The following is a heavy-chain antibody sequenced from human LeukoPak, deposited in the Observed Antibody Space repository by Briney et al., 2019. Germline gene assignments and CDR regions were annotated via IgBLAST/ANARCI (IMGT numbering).Heavy chain of an antibody. CDR1: GFTFSSYW. D-gene: IGHD3-22*01. CDR3: AREGYYYDSSGYCYADY. J-gene: IGHJ4*02. CDR2: INTDGSST. V-gene: IGHV3-74*01. Sequence: GGSLRLSCAASGFTFSSYWMHWVRQAPGKGLVWVSRINTDGSSTSYADSVKGRFTISRDNAKNTLYLQMNSLRAEDTAVYYCAREGYYYDSSGYCYADYWGQGTLVTVSS.